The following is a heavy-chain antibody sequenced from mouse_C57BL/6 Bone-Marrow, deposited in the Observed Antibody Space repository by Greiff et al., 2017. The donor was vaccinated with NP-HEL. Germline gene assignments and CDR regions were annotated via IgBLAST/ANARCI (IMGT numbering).Heavy chain of an antibody. V-gene: IGHV1-19*01. J-gene: IGHJ1*03. CDR1: GYTFTDYY. CDR3: ARGGGYPYWYFDV. Sequence: EVKLMESGPVLVKPGASVKMSCKASGYTFTDYYMNWVKQSHGKSLEWIGVINPYNGGTSYNQKFKGKATLTVDKSSSTAYMELNSLTSEDSAVYYCARGGGYPYWYFDVWGTGTTVTVSS. CDR2: INPYNGGT. D-gene: IGHD2-2*01.